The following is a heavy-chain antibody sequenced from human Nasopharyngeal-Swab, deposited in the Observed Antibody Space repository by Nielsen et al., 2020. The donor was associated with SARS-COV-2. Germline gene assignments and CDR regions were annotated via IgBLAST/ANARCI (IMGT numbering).Heavy chain of an antibody. CDR3: AREITYYYYMDV. Sequence: LETLSLTCTVSGGSISSTGHHWAWIRQPPGKGLEWIGTIFYTGSTDYSSSLRSRVSISVDTSKNQFSLKLTSVTAADTALYFCAREITYYYYMDVWGKGATVTVSS. J-gene: IGHJ6*03. CDR2: IFYTGST. V-gene: IGHV4-39*07. D-gene: IGHD3-10*01. CDR1: GGSISSTGHH.